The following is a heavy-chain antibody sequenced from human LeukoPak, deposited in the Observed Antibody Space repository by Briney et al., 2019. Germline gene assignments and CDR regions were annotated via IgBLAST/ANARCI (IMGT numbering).Heavy chain of an antibody. V-gene: IGHV1-69*13. CDR3: ARLEITTVTTSDY. CDR2: IIPIFGTA. J-gene: IGHJ4*02. CDR1: GGTFSSYA. D-gene: IGHD4-17*01. Sequence: GASVKVSCKASGGTFSSYAISWVRQAPGQGLEWMGGIIPIFGTANYAQKFQGRVTITADESTSTAYMELSSLRSEGTAVYYCARLEITTVTTSDYWGQGTLVTVSS.